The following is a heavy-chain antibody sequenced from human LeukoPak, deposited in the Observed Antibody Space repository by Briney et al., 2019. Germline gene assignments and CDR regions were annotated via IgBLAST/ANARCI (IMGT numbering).Heavy chain of an antibody. CDR3: ARSSTLAAAAHFDS. J-gene: IGHJ4*02. V-gene: IGHV3-53*04. Sequence: PGGSLRLSCAASGFTFSSNYMSWVRQAPGKGLEWVSVIYSGGSTYYADSVKGRFTISRHNSKNTLYLQMTSLRAEDTAVYYCARSSTLAAAAHFDSWGQGTLVTVSS. CDR1: GFTFSSNY. D-gene: IGHD6-13*01. CDR2: IYSGGST.